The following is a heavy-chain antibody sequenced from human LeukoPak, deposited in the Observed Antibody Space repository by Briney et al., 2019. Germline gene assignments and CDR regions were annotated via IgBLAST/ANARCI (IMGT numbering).Heavy chain of an antibody. CDR1: GGSFSGYY. Sequence: SETLSLTCAVYGGSFSGYYRSWIRQPPGKGLEWIGEINHSGNTNYNPSLKSRVTISVDTSKNQFSLKLSSVTAADTAVYYWARGSPPDYCSSTSCYDDYWGQGTLVTVSS. CDR2: INHSGNT. CDR3: ARGSPPDYCSSTSCYDDY. D-gene: IGHD2-2*01. V-gene: IGHV4-34*01. J-gene: IGHJ4*02.